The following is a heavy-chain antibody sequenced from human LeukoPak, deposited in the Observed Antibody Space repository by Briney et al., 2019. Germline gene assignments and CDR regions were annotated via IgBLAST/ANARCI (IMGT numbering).Heavy chain of an antibody. V-gene: IGHV3-30*18. CDR3: AKVGYSSSSANFDY. J-gene: IGHJ4*02. CDR2: ISYDGSNK. Sequence: GGSLKLSCAASGFTFSSYGMHWVRQAPGKGLEWVAVISYDGSNKYYADSVKGRFTISRDNSKNTLYLQMNSLRAEDTAVYYCAKVGYSSSSANFDYWGQGTLVTVSS. D-gene: IGHD6-6*01. CDR1: GFTFSSYG.